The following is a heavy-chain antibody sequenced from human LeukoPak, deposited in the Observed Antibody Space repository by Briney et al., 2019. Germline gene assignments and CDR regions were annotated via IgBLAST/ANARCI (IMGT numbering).Heavy chain of an antibody. V-gene: IGHV4-34*01. J-gene: IGHJ6*02. Sequence: SETLSLTCAVYGGSFSGYYWSWIRQPPGKGLEWIGEINHSGSTNYNPSLKSRVTISVDTSKNQFSLKLSSVTAADTAVYYCARAVIAAAGTVYYYYGMDVWGQGTTVTVSS. CDR3: ARAVIAAAGTVYYYYGMDV. CDR2: INHSGST. CDR1: GGSFSGYY. D-gene: IGHD6-13*01.